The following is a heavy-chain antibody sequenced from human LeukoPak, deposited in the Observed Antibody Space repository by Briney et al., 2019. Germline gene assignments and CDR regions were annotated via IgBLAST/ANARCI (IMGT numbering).Heavy chain of an antibody. CDR3: ARDGSSGWDNDAFDI. CDR2: IYHSGST. D-gene: IGHD6-19*01. V-gene: IGHV4-38-2*02. CDR1: GGSISSYY. J-gene: IGHJ3*02. Sequence: TSETLSLTCTVSGGSISSYYWGWIRQPPGKGLEWIGSIYHSGSTYYNPSLKSRVTISVDTSKNQFSLKLSSVTAADTAMYYCARDGSSGWDNDAFDIWGQGTMVTVSS.